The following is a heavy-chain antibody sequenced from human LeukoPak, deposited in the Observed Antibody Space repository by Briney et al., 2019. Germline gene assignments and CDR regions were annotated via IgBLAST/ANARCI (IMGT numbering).Heavy chain of an antibody. J-gene: IGHJ4*02. V-gene: IGHV1-2*02. CDR1: GYTFTGYY. CDR2: TNHNSGGT. Sequence: ASVKVSCKASGYTFTGYYMHWVRQAPGQGLEWMGWTNHNSGGTNYAQKFQGSVTMTRDTSISTAYMELSRLRSDDTAVYYCARDDYDILTGYYKGLDYWGQGTLVTVSS. CDR3: ARDDYDILTGYYKGLDY. D-gene: IGHD3-9*01.